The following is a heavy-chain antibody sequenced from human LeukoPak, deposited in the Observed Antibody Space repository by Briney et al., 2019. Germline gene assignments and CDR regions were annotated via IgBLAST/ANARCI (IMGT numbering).Heavy chain of an antibody. D-gene: IGHD6-13*01. CDR3: AKTWRGSSWSFDY. J-gene: IGHJ4*02. CDR1: GFTFSSYW. V-gene: IGHV3-7*03. CDR2: IKQDGSEK. Sequence: PGGSLRLSCAASGFTFSSYWMSWVRQAPGKGLEWVANIKQDGSEKYYVDSVKGRFTISRDNAKNSLYLQMNSLRAEDTAVYYCAKTWRGSSWSFDYWGQGTLVTVSS.